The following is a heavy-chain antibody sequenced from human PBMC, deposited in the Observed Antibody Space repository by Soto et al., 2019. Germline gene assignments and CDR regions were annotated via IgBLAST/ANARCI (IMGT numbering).Heavy chain of an antibody. CDR1: GLGFRHYY. V-gene: IGHV3-48*02. CDR2: ISNTARTI. CDR3: AGDGSRGYDMDV. D-gene: IGHD1-1*01. J-gene: IGHJ6*02. Sequence: EVQVVESGGGLIQPGGSLRLSSAGCGLGFRHYYLDWVRQAPGKGLGGISYISNTARTIFYADSVKGRFTISRDNARNSLFLQMKSLRDEDTAVYYCAGDGSRGYDMDVWGQGTTVTVSS.